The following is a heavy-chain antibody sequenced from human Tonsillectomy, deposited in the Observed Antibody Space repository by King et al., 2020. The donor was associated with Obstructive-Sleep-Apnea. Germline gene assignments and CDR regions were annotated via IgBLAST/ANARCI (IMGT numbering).Heavy chain of an antibody. J-gene: IGHJ4*02. D-gene: IGHD5/OR15-5a*01. CDR2: INPDSGDT. V-gene: IGHV1-2*02. CDR3: ARENKGAGSTPDY. CDR1: GYTFSDYY. Sequence: VQLVESGAEVKKPGASVKVSCEASGYTFSDYYVHWVRQAPGQGLEWMGRINPDSGDTKYAQNFQGRVTMARDTSISTAYMELSSLTSDDTALYYCARENKGAGSTPDYWGQGTLVTVSS.